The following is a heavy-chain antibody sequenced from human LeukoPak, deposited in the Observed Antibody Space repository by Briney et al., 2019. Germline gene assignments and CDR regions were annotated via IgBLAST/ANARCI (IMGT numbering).Heavy chain of an antibody. CDR2: IYPNSGGT. J-gene: IGHJ4*02. CDR1: GYTFTGYY. D-gene: IGHD2-15*01. CDR3: ARGRRLQADY. Sequence: GASVTVSCTASGYTFTGYYMHWVRQAPGQGLEWMGGIYPNSGGTNYAQKFQGRVTMTRDTSISTAYMELSRLRSDDTAVYYCARGRRLQADYWGQGTLVTVSS. V-gene: IGHV1-2*02.